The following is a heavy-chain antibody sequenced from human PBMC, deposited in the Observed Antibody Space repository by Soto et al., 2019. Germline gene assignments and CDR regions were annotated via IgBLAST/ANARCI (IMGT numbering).Heavy chain of an antibody. J-gene: IGHJ4*02. CDR2: ISAHNGNT. CDR3: ARGRYGDY. V-gene: IGHV1-18*01. D-gene: IGHD1-1*01. Sequence: QVHLVQSGAEVKKPGASVKVSCKASGYTFTSYGITWVRQAPGQGLEWRGWISAHNGNTAYAQKLQGRVIVTRDTSTSTGYMELRSRLSDDTAVYYCARGRYGDYWGQGALVTVSS. CDR1: GYTFTSYG.